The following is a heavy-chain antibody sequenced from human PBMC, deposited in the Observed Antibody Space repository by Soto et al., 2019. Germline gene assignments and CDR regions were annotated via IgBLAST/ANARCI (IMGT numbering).Heavy chain of an antibody. CDR1: GGSISSSSYY. CDR2: IYYSGST. Sequence: QLQLQESGPGLVKPSETLSLTCTVSGGSISSSSYYWGWIRQPPGKGLEWIGSIYYSGSTYYNPSLKSRVTISVDMSKNQFSLKLSSVTAADTAVYYCARFTQDIVVVVAAPYYFDYWGQGTLVTVSS. J-gene: IGHJ4*02. V-gene: IGHV4-39*01. D-gene: IGHD2-15*01. CDR3: ARFTQDIVVVVAAPYYFDY.